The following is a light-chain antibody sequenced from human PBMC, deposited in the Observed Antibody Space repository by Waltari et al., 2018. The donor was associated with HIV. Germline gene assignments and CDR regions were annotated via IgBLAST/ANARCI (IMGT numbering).Light chain of an antibody. J-gene: IGKJ1*01. CDR1: QSINRY. Sequence: DIQMTQSPSSLSASVGDRVTITCRASQSINRYLNWYQQKPGKAPRLLIYAASSLQSGVPIRFSGSGSGNDFHLTISNLPTEEFATYYCPTNYSTPRKFRQGNKVEIK. CDR2: AAS. V-gene: IGKV1-39*01. CDR3: PTNYSTPRK.